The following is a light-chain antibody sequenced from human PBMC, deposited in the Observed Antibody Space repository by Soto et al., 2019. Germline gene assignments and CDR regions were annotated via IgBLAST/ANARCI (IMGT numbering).Light chain of an antibody. Sequence: EIVLTPSPATLSVSPGERATLSCRASQSVRSNLAWYHQRPGQAPRLLIYAASARATGIPARFSGSGSGTDFTLTISRLEPEDFAVYYCQHYVTSLTTFGQGTKVDIK. CDR1: QSVRSN. J-gene: IGKJ1*01. CDR3: QHYVTSLTT. CDR2: AAS. V-gene: IGKV3-15*01.